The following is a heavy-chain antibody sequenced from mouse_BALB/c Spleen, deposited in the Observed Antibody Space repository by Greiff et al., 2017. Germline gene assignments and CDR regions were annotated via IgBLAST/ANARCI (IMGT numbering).Heavy chain of an antibody. D-gene: IGHD1-1*02. V-gene: IGHV2-6-7*01. Sequence: VQLVESGPGLVAPSQSLSITCTVSGFSLTGYGVNWVRQPPGKGLEWLGMIWGDGSTDYNSALKSRLSISKDNSKSQVFLKMNSLQTDDTSRYYWARGAYGPSPYYAMDYWGQGTSVTVSS. CDR3: ARGAYGPSPYYAMDY. CDR2: IWGDGST. J-gene: IGHJ4*01. CDR1: GFSLTGYG.